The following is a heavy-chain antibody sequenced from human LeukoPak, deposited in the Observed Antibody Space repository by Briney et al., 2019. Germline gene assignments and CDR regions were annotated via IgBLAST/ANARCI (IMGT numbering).Heavy chain of an antibody. CDR2: INHSGST. Sequence: SETLSLTCAVYGGSFSGYYWSWIRQPPGKGVEWIGEINHSGSTNYNPSLKSRVTISVDTSKNQFSLKLSSVTAADTAVYYCARGYSSGWYRVRMDVWGKGTTVTVSS. V-gene: IGHV4-34*01. J-gene: IGHJ6*04. D-gene: IGHD6-19*01. CDR1: GGSFSGYY. CDR3: ARGYSSGWYRVRMDV.